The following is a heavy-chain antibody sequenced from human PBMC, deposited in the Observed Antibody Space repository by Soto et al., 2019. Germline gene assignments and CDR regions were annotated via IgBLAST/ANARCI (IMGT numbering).Heavy chain of an antibody. V-gene: IGHV3-33*01. CDR1: GFTFSSYG. D-gene: IGHD6-19*01. Sequence: QVQLVESGGGVVQPGRSLRLSCAASGFTFSSYGMHWVRQAPGKGLEWVAVIWYDGSNKYYADSVKGRFTISRDNSQNTLYLQMNSLRAEDTAVYYCARDVRGWLMDVWGKGTTVTVSS. CDR2: IWYDGSNK. CDR3: ARDVRGWLMDV. J-gene: IGHJ6*04.